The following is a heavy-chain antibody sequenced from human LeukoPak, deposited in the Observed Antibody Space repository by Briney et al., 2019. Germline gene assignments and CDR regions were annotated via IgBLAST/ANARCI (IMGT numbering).Heavy chain of an antibody. V-gene: IGHV5-51*01. J-gene: IGHJ3*02. CDR1: GYSFTKYW. CDR3: ARLQHYDILTKAAFDI. D-gene: IGHD3-9*01. CDR2: IYPGDSDT. Sequence: GESLQISCKGSGYSFTKYWIGWVRQMSGKGMEWMGIIYPGDSDTRYSPSFQGQVTISADKSISSAYLQWSSLMASDTAIYYCARLQHYDILTKAAFDIWGQGTMVTVSS.